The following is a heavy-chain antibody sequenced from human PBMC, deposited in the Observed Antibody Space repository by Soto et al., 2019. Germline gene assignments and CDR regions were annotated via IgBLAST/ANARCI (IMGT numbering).Heavy chain of an antibody. CDR2: ISISXSYT. D-gene: IGHD2-2*01. J-gene: IGHJ5*02. CDR3: ARVRGLVQAAPNWFDP. CDR1: GFTFSDYY. V-gene: IGHV3-11*06. Sequence: GGSVRLSGAASGFTFSDYYMSRIRQSPGEGVEWVSYISISXSYTHYADYVKCRFNISRDKAKNSLYLQMNSLTAEDTALYYCARVRGLVQAAPNWFDPGRQGTLVTVSS.